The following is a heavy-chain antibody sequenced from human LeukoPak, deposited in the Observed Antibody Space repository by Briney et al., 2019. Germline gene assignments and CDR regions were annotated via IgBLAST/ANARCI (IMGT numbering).Heavy chain of an antibody. V-gene: IGHV3-48*04. CDR1: EFTYDRYA. Sequence: PGGSLRLSCAASEFTYDRYAMNWVRHAPGKGLEWVSYISSSSFKIGYADSVKGRFTISRDNSKNSLYLQMDSLRVDDTAVYYCVRDPSYGSSWYYYMDVWGKGTTVTVSS. J-gene: IGHJ6*03. CDR2: ISSSSFKI. CDR3: VRDPSYGSSWYYYMDV. D-gene: IGHD6-13*01.